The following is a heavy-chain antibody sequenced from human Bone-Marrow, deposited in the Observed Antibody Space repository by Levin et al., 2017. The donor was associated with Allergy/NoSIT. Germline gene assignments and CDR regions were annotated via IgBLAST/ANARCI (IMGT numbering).Heavy chain of an antibody. J-gene: IGHJ3*01. CDR3: ARDRNFECGRSPCYVAFDL. CDR2: IKNDGTET. Sequence: GGSLRLSCAASGFTFSTNWMHWVRQAPGKGLVWVSRIKNDGTETNYGDSVKGRFTISRDNAKNTLYLQMNSLRAEDTAVYYCARDRNFECGRSPCYVAFDLWGQGTMVTVSS. V-gene: IGHV3-74*01. D-gene: IGHD2-2*01. CDR1: GFTFSTNW.